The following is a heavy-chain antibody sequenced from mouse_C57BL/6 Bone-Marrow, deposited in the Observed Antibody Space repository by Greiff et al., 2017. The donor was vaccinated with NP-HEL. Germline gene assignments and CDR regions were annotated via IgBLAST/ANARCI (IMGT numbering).Heavy chain of an antibody. CDR1: GFNIKDYY. CDR3: TTDYGSSPYYFDY. J-gene: IGHJ2*01. D-gene: IGHD1-1*01. Sequence: VQLKESGAELVRPGASVKLSCTASGFNIKDYYMHWVKQRPEQGLEWIGRIDPEDGDTEYAPKFQGKATMTADTSSNTAYLQLSSLTSEDTAVYYCTTDYGSSPYYFDYWGQGTTLTVSS. V-gene: IGHV14-1*01. CDR2: IDPEDGDT.